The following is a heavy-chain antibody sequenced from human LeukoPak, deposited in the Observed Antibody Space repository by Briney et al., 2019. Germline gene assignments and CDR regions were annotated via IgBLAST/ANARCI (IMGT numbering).Heavy chain of an antibody. Sequence: GGSLRLSCAACGFDLSTYEMNWVRQAPGKGLEWIADITISGHTKNYADSVKGRFSISRDNARTSLYLQMHSLRVEDTGVYYCARGDPHDDLGGQGTLVTVSS. CDR3: ARGDPHDDL. J-gene: IGHJ5*02. V-gene: IGHV3-48*03. CDR1: GFDLSTYE. D-gene: IGHD5-24*01. CDR2: ITISGHTK.